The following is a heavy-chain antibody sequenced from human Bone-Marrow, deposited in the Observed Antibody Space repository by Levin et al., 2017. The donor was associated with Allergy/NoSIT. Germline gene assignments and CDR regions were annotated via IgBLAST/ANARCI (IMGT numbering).Heavy chain of an antibody. Sequence: GESLKISCAASGFTFRNHAMSWVRQAPGKGLEWVSGLSNSGGLTYYADSVKGRFTISRDNSKNTLYLQMNSLRAEDTAVYYCASALDWDLPTYFDYWGQGALVTVSS. CDR3: ASALDWDLPTYFDY. V-gene: IGHV3-23*01. CDR2: LSNSGGLT. CDR1: GFTFRNHA. J-gene: IGHJ4*02. D-gene: IGHD1-1*01.